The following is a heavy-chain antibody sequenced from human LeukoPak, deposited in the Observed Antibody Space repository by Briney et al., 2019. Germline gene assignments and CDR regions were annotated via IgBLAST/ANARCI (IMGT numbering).Heavy chain of an antibody. V-gene: IGHV3-23*01. J-gene: IGHJ4*02. CDR1: GFRFDIYA. CDR3: AKTTGDFGLTIDY. CDR2: MTSPGNYI. Sequence: GGSLRLSCAASGFRFDIYAMTWVRQAPGKGLGWVSSMTSPGNYILYTDSVKGRFTISRDNFRNTLYLQMNSLRVEDTAIYYCAKTTGDFGLTIDYWGRGTLVTVSS. D-gene: IGHD4-17*01.